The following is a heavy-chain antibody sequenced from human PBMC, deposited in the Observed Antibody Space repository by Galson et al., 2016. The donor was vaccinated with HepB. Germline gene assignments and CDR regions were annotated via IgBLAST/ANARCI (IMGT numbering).Heavy chain of an antibody. CDR3: VKDGYSGSYDY. J-gene: IGHJ4*02. CDR2: ISSNGDTT. D-gene: IGHD1-26*01. CDR1: GFTFSSYW. V-gene: IGHV3-64D*06. Sequence: SLRLSCAASGFTFSSYWMHWVRQAPGKGLEYVAGISSNGDTTYFADSVKGRFTISRDNSKDTVYLQLSSLRVDDTAVYYCVKDGYSGSYDYWGQGTLVTVSS.